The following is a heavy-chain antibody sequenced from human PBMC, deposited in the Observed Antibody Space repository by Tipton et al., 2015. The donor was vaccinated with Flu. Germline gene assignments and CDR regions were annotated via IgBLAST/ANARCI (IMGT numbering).Heavy chain of an antibody. Sequence: TLSLTCTVSGGSISSYYWSWIRQSPGKGLEWIGSVYYSGSTYYNPSLKSRVTISIDTSKNQFSLKLSSVTAADTAVYYCARIGEYWTFDIWGQGTMVTVSS. CDR3: ARIGEYWTFDI. V-gene: IGHV4-39*01. J-gene: IGHJ3*02. D-gene: IGHD2/OR15-2a*01. CDR2: VYYSGST. CDR1: GGSISSYY.